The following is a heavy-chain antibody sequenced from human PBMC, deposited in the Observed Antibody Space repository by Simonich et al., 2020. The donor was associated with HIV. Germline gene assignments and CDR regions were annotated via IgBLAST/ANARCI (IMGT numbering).Heavy chain of an antibody. CDR3: VLGYCNSASCFWNYHYALDV. J-gene: IGHJ6*02. D-gene: IGHD2-2*01. CDR2: INHSEPT. CDR1: GGSFSGYY. V-gene: IGHV4-34*01. Sequence: QVHLQQWGAGLLKPSETLSLTCAVCGGSFSGYYWNWTRQPPGKGLEWIGEINHSEPTNYQPSLKSTVTISIDTSKNQFSLQLTSVTAADTAVYYCVLGYCNSASCFWNYHYALDVWGQGTTVTVSS.